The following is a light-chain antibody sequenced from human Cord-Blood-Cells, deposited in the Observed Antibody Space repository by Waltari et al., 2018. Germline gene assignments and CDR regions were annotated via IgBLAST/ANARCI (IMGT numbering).Light chain of an antibody. V-gene: IGKV4-1*01. J-gene: IGKJ1*01. CDR3: QQYDSTPQ. CDR2: WAS. Sequence: DIVMTQSPHSLAVSLGERATINCKSSQSVLYSSNNKNYLAWYQQKPGQPPKLLIYWASTQESGVPDRFSGSGSGTDFTLTISSLQAEYVAVYYCQQYDSTPQFGQGTKVEIK. CDR1: QSVLYSSNNKNY.